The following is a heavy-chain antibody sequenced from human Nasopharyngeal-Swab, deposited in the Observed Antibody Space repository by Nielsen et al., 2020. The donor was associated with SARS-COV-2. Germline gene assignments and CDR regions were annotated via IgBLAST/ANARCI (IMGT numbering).Heavy chain of an antibody. CDR1: GGTFSSYA. V-gene: IGHV1-69*04. J-gene: IGHJ6*02. Sequence: SVKVSCKASGGTFSSYAISWVRQAPGQGLEWMGRIIPILGIANYAQKFQGRVTITADKSTSTAYMELSSLRSENTAVYYCAREYCSGGSCYGNYGMDVWGQGTTVTVSS. CDR2: IIPILGIA. D-gene: IGHD2-15*01. CDR3: AREYCSGGSCYGNYGMDV.